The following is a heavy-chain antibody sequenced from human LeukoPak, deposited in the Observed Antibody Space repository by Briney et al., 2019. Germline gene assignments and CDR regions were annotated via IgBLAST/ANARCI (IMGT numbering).Heavy chain of an antibody. J-gene: IGHJ4*02. V-gene: IGHV1-18*04. CDR3: ARDRWYYGSGSSPLDY. CDR1: GYTFTSYG. D-gene: IGHD3-10*01. Sequence: ASVKVSCKASGYTFTSYGISWVRQAPGQGLEWMGWISAYNGNTNYAQKLQGRVTMTTDTSTSTAYMELRSLRSDDTAVYCCARDRWYYGSGSSPLDYWGQGTLVTVSS. CDR2: ISAYNGNT.